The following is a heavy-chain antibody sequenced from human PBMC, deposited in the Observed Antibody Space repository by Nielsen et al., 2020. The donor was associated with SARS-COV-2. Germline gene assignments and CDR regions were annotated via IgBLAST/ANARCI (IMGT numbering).Heavy chain of an antibody. Sequence: GESLKISCAASGFTFDDYGMSWVRQAPGTGLEWVSGINWNGGSTGYADSVKGRFTISRDNSKNTLYLQMNSLRAEDTAVYYCAKESEWELFAGAFDIWGQGTMVTVSS. CDR3: AKESEWELFAGAFDI. CDR2: INWNGGST. D-gene: IGHD1-26*01. J-gene: IGHJ3*02. V-gene: IGHV3-20*04. CDR1: GFTFDDYG.